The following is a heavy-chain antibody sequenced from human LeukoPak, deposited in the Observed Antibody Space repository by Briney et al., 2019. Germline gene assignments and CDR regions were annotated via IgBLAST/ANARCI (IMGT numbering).Heavy chain of an antibody. CDR2: ISGGGSPT. CDR1: GFIFSTYA. V-gene: IGHV3-23*01. J-gene: IGHJ3*02. D-gene: IGHD2-21*01. CDR3: AKDDGSVQNSHDAFAI. Sequence: GGSLRLSCAASGFIFSTYAMTWVRQAPGKGLDWVSSISGGGSPTYYADSVKGRFTISRDNSKNTLYLHMDSLRAEDTALYFCAKDDGSVQNSHDAFAIWGQGTMVTVSS.